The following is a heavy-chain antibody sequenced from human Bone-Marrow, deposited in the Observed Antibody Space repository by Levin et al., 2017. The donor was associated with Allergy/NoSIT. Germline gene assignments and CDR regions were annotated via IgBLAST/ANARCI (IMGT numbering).Heavy chain of an antibody. D-gene: IGHD2-2*02. J-gene: IGHJ6*02. CDR3: ARGYCSSTSCYNYYGMDV. CDR1: GGSFSGYY. V-gene: IGHV4-34*01. CDR2: INHSGST. Sequence: SQTLSLPCAVYGGSFSGYYWSWIRQPPGKGLEWIGEINHSGSTNYNPSLKSRVTISVDTSKNQFSLKLSSVTAADTAVYYCARGYCSSTSCYNYYGMDVWGQGTTVTVSS.